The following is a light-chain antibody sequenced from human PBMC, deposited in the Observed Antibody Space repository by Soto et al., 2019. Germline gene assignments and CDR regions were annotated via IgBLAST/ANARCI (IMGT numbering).Light chain of an antibody. J-gene: IGKJ1*01. Sequence: DIQMTQSPSTLSASVGDRVTITCRASQSISTWLAWYQQKPGKAPKLLIYKASDLESGVPSRFSGSGSGTEFTLTISSLQPDDFATYYCHHYNTYYRTFDQGTKVEIK. CDR2: KAS. V-gene: IGKV1-5*03. CDR1: QSISTW. CDR3: HHYNTYYRT.